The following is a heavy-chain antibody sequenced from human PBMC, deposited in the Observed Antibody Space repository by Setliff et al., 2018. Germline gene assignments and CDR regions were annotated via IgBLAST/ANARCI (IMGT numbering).Heavy chain of an antibody. J-gene: IGHJ3*02. CDR1: GFTFSGYW. CDR3: ARGDPEQYMIVVVITGGGAFDI. Sequence: PGGSLRLSCAASGFTFSGYWMTWVRQAPGKGLEWVAAINPAGSEKYYADSVKGRFTISRDNSKNKLYLQMNSLRAEDTAVYYCARGDPEQYMIVVVITGGGAFDIWGQGTMVTVSS. D-gene: IGHD3-22*01. V-gene: IGHV3-7*01. CDR2: INPAGSEK.